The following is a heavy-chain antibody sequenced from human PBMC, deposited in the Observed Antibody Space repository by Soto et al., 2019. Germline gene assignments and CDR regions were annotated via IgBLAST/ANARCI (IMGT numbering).Heavy chain of an antibody. CDR1: GGSFSGYY. Sequence: SETLSLTCAVYGGSFSGYYWSWIRQPPGMGLEWIGEINHSGSTNYNPSLKSRVTISVDTSKKQFSLKLNSVTAADSAVYYCARYRINWLDPWGQGALVTVSS. V-gene: IGHV4-34*01. CDR2: INHSGST. D-gene: IGHD2-15*01. CDR3: ARYRINWLDP. J-gene: IGHJ5*02.